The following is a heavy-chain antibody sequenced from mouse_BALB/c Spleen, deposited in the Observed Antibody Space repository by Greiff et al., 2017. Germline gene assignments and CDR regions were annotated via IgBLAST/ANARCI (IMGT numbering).Heavy chain of an antibody. CDR3: ARETYYKGNAMDY. J-gene: IGHJ4*01. CDR1: GFSLTGYG. V-gene: IGHV2-6-7*01. D-gene: IGHD2-12*01. Sequence: QVQLKESGPGLVAPSQSLSITCTVSGFSLTGYGVNWVRQPPGKGLEWLGMIWGDGSTDYNSALKSRLSISKDNSKSQVFLKMNSLQTDDTARYYCARETYYKGNAMDYWGQGTSVTVSS. CDR2: IWGDGST.